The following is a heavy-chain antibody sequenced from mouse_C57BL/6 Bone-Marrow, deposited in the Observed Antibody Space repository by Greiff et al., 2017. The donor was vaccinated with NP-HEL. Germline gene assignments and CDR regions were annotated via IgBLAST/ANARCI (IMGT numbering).Heavy chain of an antibody. Sequence: EVQRVESGPVLVKPGASVKMSCKASGYTFTDYYMNWVKQSHGKSLEWIGVINPYNGGTSYNQKFKGKATLTVDKSSSTAYMELNSLTSEDSAVYYCARELGRAYWGQGTLVTVSA. V-gene: IGHV1-19*01. D-gene: IGHD4-1*01. CDR3: ARELGRAY. J-gene: IGHJ3*01. CDR1: GYTFTDYY. CDR2: INPYNGGT.